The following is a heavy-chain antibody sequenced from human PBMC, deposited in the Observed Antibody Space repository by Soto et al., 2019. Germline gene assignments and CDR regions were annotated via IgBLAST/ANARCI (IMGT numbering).Heavy chain of an antibody. CDR1: GYTFTSYG. CDR2: ISAYNGNT. D-gene: IGHD4-4*01. Sequence: GASVKVSCKASGYTFTSYGISWVRQAPGQGLEWMGWISAYNGNTNYAQKLQGRVTTTTDTSTSTAYMELRSLRSDDTAVYYCARDPSYSENYYYYYMDVWGKGTTVTVSS. CDR3: ARDPSYSENYYYYYMDV. V-gene: IGHV1-18*01. J-gene: IGHJ6*03.